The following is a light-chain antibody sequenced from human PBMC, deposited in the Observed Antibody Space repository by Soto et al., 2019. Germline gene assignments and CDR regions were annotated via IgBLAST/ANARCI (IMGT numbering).Light chain of an antibody. Sequence: EIVLTQSPATLSLSPGERAALSCGASQTVDNDFLAWYQQKPGQAPRLLIYAASTRASGVPTRFSGSASGTDFTLTISRLETEDFAVYHCQQYGDSPYTFGQGTKLQIK. CDR1: QTVDNDF. CDR3: QQYGDSPYT. J-gene: IGKJ2*01. V-gene: IGKV3-20*01. CDR2: AAS.